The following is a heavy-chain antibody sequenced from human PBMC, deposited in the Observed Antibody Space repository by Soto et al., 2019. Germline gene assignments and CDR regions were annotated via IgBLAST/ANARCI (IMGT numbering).Heavy chain of an antibody. CDR2: IYYSGST. CDR3: AGHGTRPGDYDY. Sequence: QVQLQESGPGLVKPSETLSLTCTVSGGSISSYYWSWIRQPPGKGLEWIGYIYYSGSTNYNPSLKSRVTISVETTKNQFSLKLSSVTAADTAVYYCAGHGTRPGDYDYWGQGTLVTVSS. V-gene: IGHV4-59*08. CDR1: GGSISSYY. D-gene: IGHD4-17*01. J-gene: IGHJ4*02.